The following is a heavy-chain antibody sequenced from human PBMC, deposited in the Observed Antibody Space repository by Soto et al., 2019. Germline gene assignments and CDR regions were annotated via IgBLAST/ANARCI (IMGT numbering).Heavy chain of an antibody. CDR2: ISPYNGDT. CDR3: ARGDSSGWSYFDY. Sequence: QVHLVQSETEVKKPGASVKVSCKASGYSFTNYGISWVRQAPGQGLGWMGWISPYNGDTNYAQKLQGRVTMTTDTSTSTAYMELRSLRSDDTAVYYCARGDSSGWSYFDYWGQGTLVTVSS. CDR1: GYSFTNYG. V-gene: IGHV1-18*01. J-gene: IGHJ4*02. D-gene: IGHD6-19*01.